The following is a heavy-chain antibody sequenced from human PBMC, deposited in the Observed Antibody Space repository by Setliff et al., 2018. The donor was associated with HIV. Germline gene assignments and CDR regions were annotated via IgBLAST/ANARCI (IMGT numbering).Heavy chain of an antibody. CDR3: ARGNNDYVYLDY. D-gene: IGHD3-16*01. CDR2: INHSGST. J-gene: IGHJ4*02. CDR1: GGSFSAYY. Sequence: PSETLSLTCAVYGGSFSAYYWSWIRQPPGKGLEWIGEINHSGSTNYNSSLKSRVTMSVDTSKNQFSLRLNSVTAADTAVYYCARGNNDYVYLDYWGQGALVTVSS. V-gene: IGHV4-34*01.